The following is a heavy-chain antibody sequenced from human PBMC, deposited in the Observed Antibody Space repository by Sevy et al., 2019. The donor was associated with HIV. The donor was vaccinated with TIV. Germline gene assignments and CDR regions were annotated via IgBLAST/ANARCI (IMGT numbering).Heavy chain of an antibody. D-gene: IGHD2-8*02. J-gene: IGHJ3*02. V-gene: IGHV1-58*01. CDR2: IVVGSGNT. Sequence: VKVSCKASGFTFTSSAVQWVRQARGQRLEWIGWIVVGSGNTNYAQKFQERVTITRDMSTSTAYMELGSLRSEDTAVYYCAGVYCTGGVCPTGDAFDIWGQGTMVTVSS. CDR3: AGVYCTGGVCPTGDAFDI. CDR1: GFTFTSSA.